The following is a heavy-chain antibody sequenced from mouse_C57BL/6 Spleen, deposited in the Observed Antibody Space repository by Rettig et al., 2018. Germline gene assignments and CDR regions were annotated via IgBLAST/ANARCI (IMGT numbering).Heavy chain of an antibody. CDR1: GFNIKDYY. V-gene: IGHV14-2*01. D-gene: IGHD1-1*01. J-gene: IGHJ2*01. CDR2: IDPEDGES. Sequence: EVQLQQSGAELVKPGASVKLSCTGSGFNIKDYYLHWVKQRTEQGLEWIGRIDPEDGESKYVPKFQGKATITADTSSNTAYLQLSSLTSEDTAVYYCARWGYGSPRFDYWGQGTTLTVSS. CDR3: ARWGYGSPRFDY.